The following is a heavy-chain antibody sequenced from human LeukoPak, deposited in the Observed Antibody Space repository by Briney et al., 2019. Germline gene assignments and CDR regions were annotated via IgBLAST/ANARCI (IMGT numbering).Heavy chain of an antibody. CDR3: ARPNPYYYYMDV. V-gene: IGHV5-51*01. Sequence: GESLKISCKGSGYTFTNYWIAWVRQMPGKGLECMGIIYPGDSDTKYSPSFQGQVTISADKSISTAYLQWSSLKASDTAMYYCARPNPYYYYMDVWGKGTTVTVSS. CDR1: GYTFTNYW. J-gene: IGHJ6*03. CDR2: IYPGDSDT.